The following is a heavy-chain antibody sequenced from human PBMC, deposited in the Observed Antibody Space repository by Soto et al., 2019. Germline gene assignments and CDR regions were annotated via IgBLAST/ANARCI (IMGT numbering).Heavy chain of an antibody. J-gene: IGHJ4*02. CDR3: ARGVEDYYDSSGYLNFDY. Sequence: EVQLVESGGGLVQPGGSLKLSCAASGFTFSGSAMHWVRQAPGKGLEWVSSISSSSSYIYYADSVKGRFTISRDNAKNSLYLQMNSLRAEDTAVYYCARGVEDYYDSSGYLNFDYWGQGTLVTVSS. CDR2: ISSSSSYI. V-gene: IGHV3-21*01. D-gene: IGHD3-22*01. CDR1: GFTFSGSA.